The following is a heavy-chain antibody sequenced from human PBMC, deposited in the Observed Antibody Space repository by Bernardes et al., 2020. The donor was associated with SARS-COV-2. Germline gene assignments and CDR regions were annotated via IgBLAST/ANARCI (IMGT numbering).Heavy chain of an antibody. D-gene: IGHD3-10*01. CDR3: AKDKHMLRGISPPDY. V-gene: IGHV3-43*01. Sequence: GGSLRLSCSASGFSFGDYTMHWVRQRPGEGLEWVSLITWNGDNTYYADSVRGRFTISRDNNKNSLYLQMNSLRAEDTALYYCAKDKHMLRGISPPDYWGQGTLVTVSS. CDR1: GFSFGDYT. J-gene: IGHJ4*02. CDR2: ITWNGDNT.